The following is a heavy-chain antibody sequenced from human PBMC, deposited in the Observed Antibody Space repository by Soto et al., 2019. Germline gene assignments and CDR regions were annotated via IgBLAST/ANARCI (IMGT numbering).Heavy chain of an antibody. CDR3: ARHVLVPAAIGGLDV. J-gene: IGHJ6*02. CDR2: IYYSGST. Sequence: QLQLQESGPGLVKPSETLSLSCTVSGGSISSSSHYWGWIRQPPGKGLEWIGSIYYSGSTYYNPSLKSRFTISVDTSKNQLSLKLSSVTATDTAVYYCARHVLVPAAIGGLDVWGQGTTVTVSS. CDR1: GGSISSSSHY. D-gene: IGHD2-2*02. V-gene: IGHV4-39*01.